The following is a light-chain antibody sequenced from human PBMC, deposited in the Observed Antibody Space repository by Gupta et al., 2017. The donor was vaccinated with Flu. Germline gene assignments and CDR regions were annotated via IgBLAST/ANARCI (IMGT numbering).Light chain of an antibody. CDR2: AAS. CDR3: QKANSYPLS. CDR1: QGISSW. V-gene: IGKV1-12*01. J-gene: IGKJ4*01. Sequence: PSSLSASVGDRITSTCRASQGISSWLAWYQQKPGKATKLLICAASSLQSGVLSRYSGRGSGTDFTLTISSLQPEDGATYYCQKANSYPLSFGGGTKVEIK.